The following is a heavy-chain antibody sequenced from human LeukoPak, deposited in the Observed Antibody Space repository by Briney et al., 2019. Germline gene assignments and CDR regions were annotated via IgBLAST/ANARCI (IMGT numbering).Heavy chain of an antibody. J-gene: IGHJ6*02. V-gene: IGHV3-64*02. CDR3: ATKPPLY. CDR2: ISSNGGST. Sequence: GGSLRLSCAASGFTFSSYTMHWVRQAPGKGLEYVSAISSNGGSTYYADSVKGRFTISRDNSKNTLYLQMGSLRAGDMAVYYCATKPPLYWGQGTTVTVSS. CDR1: GFTFSSYT. D-gene: IGHD2-8*01.